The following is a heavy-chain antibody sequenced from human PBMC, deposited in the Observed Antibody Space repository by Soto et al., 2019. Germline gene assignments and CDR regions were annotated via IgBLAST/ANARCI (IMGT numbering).Heavy chain of an antibody. CDR1: AHTFTSYD. V-gene: IGHV1-8*01. CDR3: ASLFRRKWEVRGNYFDY. D-gene: IGHD1-26*01. J-gene: IGHJ4*02. Sequence: QVQLVQSGAEVKKPGASVKVSCKASAHTFTSYDINWVRQATGQGLEWMGWMNPNSGNIGYAQKFQGRVTVTRNTSISTAYMELSSLRSEDTAVYYCASLFRRKWEVRGNYFDYWGQGTLVTVSS. CDR2: MNPNSGNI.